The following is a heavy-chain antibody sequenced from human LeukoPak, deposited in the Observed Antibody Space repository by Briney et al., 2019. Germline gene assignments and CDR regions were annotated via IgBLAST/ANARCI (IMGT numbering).Heavy chain of an antibody. V-gene: IGHV1-8*01. CDR1: GYTFTTHD. J-gene: IGHJ3*02. D-gene: IGHD3-16*01. CDR2: MNPGSGDT. CDR3: AKVRLLGALDDAFDI. Sequence: GASVKVSCKASGYTFTTHDLTWVRQATGQGLEWMGWMNPGSGDTAYAQKFQGRVTMTRDTSMSTAYMELNSLGSEDTAVYYCAKVRLLGALDDAFDIWGQGTMVTVSS.